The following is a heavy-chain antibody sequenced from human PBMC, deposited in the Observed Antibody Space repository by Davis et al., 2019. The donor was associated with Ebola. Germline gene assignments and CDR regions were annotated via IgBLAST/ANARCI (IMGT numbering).Heavy chain of an antibody. V-gene: IGHV1-3*01. Sequence: ASVKVSCKTSSYFFSRYSFHWARQAPGEGLEWVGWINGGNGDTKCSQKFQGRVTFTRDASASTAYMELSSLRSEDTAMYYCARDEDVWGQGTTVTV. CDR2: INGGNGDT. CDR1: SYFFSRYS. J-gene: IGHJ6*02. CDR3: ARDEDV.